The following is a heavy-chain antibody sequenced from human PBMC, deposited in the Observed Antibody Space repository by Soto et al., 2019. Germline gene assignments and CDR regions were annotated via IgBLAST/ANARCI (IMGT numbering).Heavy chain of an antibody. V-gene: IGHV4-59*08. D-gene: IGHD6-19*01. J-gene: IGHJ6*03. Sequence: SETLSLTCTVSGGSLSSFYWSWIRQPPGKGLEWIGYIYYSGSTNYNPSLKSRVTISVDTSKNQFSLKLSSVTAADTAVYYCARCGYSEWAVADNYYYYYMDVWGKGTTVTVSS. CDR3: ARCGYSEWAVADNYYYYYMDV. CDR1: GGSLSSFY. CDR2: IYYSGST.